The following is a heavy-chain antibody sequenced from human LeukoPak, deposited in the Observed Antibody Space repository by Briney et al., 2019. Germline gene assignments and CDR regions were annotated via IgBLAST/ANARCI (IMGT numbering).Heavy chain of an antibody. D-gene: IGHD3-10*01. CDR3: ATGAMVYDY. CDR1: GSTLTKIS. CDR2: LSPRDGET. J-gene: IGHJ4*02. Sequence: GASVKVSCTVSGSTLTKISIDWGRQAPGKGLEWMGSLSPRDGETSHAQKFQGRFNMTADTSTDTAYMEMSSLDSGDTAVYYCATGAMVYDYWGQGTLVIVSS. V-gene: IGHV1-24*01.